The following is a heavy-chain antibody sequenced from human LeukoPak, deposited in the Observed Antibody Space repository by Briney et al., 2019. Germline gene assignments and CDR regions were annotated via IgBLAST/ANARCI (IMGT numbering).Heavy chain of an antibody. V-gene: IGHV4-59*01. CDR2: IYYSGST. CDR1: GGSISSYY. Sequence: SETLSLTCTVSGGSISSYYWSWVRQPPGKGLEWIGYIYYSGSTNYNPSLKSRVTISVDTSKNQFSLKLSSVTAADTAVYYCARDLHGSSGYYDSWGQGTLVTVSS. D-gene: IGHD3-22*01. J-gene: IGHJ4*02. CDR3: ARDLHGSSGYYDS.